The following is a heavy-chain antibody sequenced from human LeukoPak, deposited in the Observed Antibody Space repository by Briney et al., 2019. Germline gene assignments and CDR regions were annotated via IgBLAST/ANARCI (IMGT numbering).Heavy chain of an antibody. D-gene: IGHD2-21*01. J-gene: IGHJ3*02. CDR1: GGSISSSSYY. CDR3: ARATIPVDAFDI. V-gene: IGHV4-30-2*01. CDR2: IYHSGST. Sequence: SETLSLTCTVSGGSISSSSYYWGWIRQPPGKGLEWIGYIYHSGSTYYNPSLKSRVTISVDRSKNQFSLKLSSVTAADTAVYYCARATIPVDAFDIWGQGTMVTVSS.